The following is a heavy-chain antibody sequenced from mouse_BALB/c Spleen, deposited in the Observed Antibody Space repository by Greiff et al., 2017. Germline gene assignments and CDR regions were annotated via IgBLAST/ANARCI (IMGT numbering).Heavy chain of an antibody. D-gene: IGHD2-2*01. J-gene: IGHJ4*01. CDR3: AKKGGYDVWAMDY. CDR2: IWRGGST. V-gene: IGHV2-5-1*01. CDR1: GFSLTSYG. Sequence: VQLQESGPSLVQPSQSLSITCTVSGFSLTSYGVHWVRQSPGKGLEWLGVIWRGGSTDYNAAFMSRLSITKDNSKSQVFFKMNSLQADDTAIYYCAKKGGYDVWAMDYWGQGTSVTVSS.